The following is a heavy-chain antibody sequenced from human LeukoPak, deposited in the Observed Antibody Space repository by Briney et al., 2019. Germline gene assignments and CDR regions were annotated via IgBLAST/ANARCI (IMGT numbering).Heavy chain of an antibody. CDR3: ASNEGKSSNYYDWFDP. V-gene: IGHV3-21*01. J-gene: IGHJ5*02. Sequence: GGSLRLSCAASGFTFSSYSMNWVRQAPGKGLEWVSSVSSSSSYIYYADSVKGRFTISRDNAKNSLYLQMNSLTAEDTAVYYCASNEGKSSNYYDWFDPWGQGTLVTVSS. CDR2: VSSSSSYI. CDR1: GFTFSSYS. D-gene: IGHD3-22*01.